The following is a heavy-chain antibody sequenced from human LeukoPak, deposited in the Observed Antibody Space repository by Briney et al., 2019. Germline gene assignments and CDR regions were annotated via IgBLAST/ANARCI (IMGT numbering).Heavy chain of an antibody. J-gene: IGHJ4*02. D-gene: IGHD2-21*01. V-gene: IGHV3-53*05. CDR1: GFTVSSNY. CDR2: IYSGGST. CDR3: ARDIRPYGFDY. Sequence: GGSLRLSCAAFGFTVSSNYMSWVRQAPGKGLEWVSVIYSGGSTYYADSVKGRFTISRDNSKNTLYLQMNSLRAEDTAVYYCARDIRPYGFDYWGQGTLVTVSS.